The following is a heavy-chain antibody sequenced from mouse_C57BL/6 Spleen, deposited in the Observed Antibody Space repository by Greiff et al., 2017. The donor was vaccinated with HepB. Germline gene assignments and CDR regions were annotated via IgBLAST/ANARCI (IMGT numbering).Heavy chain of an antibody. CDR2: IRSKSNNYAT. CDR1: GFSFNTYA. D-gene: IGHD2-5*01. CDR3: VRQSYSNYFDY. J-gene: IGHJ2*01. V-gene: IGHV10-1*01. Sequence: EVQLVESGGGLVQPKGSLKLSCAASGFSFNTYAMNWVRQAPGTGLEWVARIRSKSNNYATYYADSVKDRFTISRDDSESMLYLQMNNLKTEDTAMYYCVRQSYSNYFDYWGQGTTLTVSS.